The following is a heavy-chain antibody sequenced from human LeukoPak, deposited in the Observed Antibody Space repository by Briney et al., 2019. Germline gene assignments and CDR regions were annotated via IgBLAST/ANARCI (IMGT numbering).Heavy chain of an antibody. CDR2: ISYDGSNK. D-gene: IGHD3-22*01. CDR1: GFTFSSYA. CDR3: AREKVLYYYDSSGYDAFDI. Sequence: GGSLRLSCAASGFTFSSYAMHWVRQAPGKGLEWVAVISYDGSNKYYADSVKGRFTISRDNSKNTLYLQMNSLRAEDTAVYYCAREKVLYYYDSSGYDAFDIWGQGTMVTVSS. V-gene: IGHV3-30*04. J-gene: IGHJ3*02.